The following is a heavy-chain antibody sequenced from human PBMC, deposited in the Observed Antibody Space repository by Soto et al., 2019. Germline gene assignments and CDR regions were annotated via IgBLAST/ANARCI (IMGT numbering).Heavy chain of an antibody. CDR2: ISSSSGST. Sequence: EVQLLESGGGLVQPGGSLRLSCAASGFTFSTYAMAWVRQAPGKGLEWVSSISSSSGSTFYADSVKGRFTISRDNSENTLSLQMNSLRAEDTAVYYCAIQPRQVPLRFDYWGQGTLVTVSS. J-gene: IGHJ4*02. V-gene: IGHV3-23*01. D-gene: IGHD5-18*01. CDR3: AIQPRQVPLRFDY. CDR1: GFTFSTYA.